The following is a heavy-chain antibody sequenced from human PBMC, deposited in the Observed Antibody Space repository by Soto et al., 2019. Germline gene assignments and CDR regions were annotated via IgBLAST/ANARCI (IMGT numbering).Heavy chain of an antibody. J-gene: IGHJ4*02. Sequence: EVQLLESGGGLVEPGGSRRLSCAASGFTFSSYTMSWVRQAPGKGLEWVSTISGSGSSTYSADSVKGRFTISRDNSKNTLYLQMNGLRVEDAAIYYCAKAWGLDYWGQGTLVTVSS. V-gene: IGHV3-23*01. CDR1: GFTFSSYT. CDR2: ISGSGSST. CDR3: AKAWGLDY. D-gene: IGHD7-27*01.